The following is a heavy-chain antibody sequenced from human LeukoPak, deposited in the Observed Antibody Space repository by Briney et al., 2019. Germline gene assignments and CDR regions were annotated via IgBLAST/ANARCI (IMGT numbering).Heavy chain of an antibody. CDR2: INHSGST. D-gene: IGHD6-13*01. Sequence: SETLSLTCAVYGGSFSGYYWSWIRQPPGKGLEWIGEINHSGSTNYNPSLKSRVTISVDTSKNQFSLKLSSVTAADTAVYYCADRGEQQLVTGGYRGQGTLVTVSS. CDR1: GGSFSGYY. J-gene: IGHJ4*02. CDR3: ADRGEQQLVTGGY. V-gene: IGHV4-34*01.